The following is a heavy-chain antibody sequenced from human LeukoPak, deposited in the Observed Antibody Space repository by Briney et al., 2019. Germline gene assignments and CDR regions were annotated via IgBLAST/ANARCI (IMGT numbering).Heavy chain of an antibody. J-gene: IGHJ4*03. V-gene: IGHV3-48*03. CDR2: IHRRGAPI. CDR3: ARDRGYTRTNTDGYPVFDL. CDR1: GFSLSIYG. Sequence: GGSVRLSCAASGFSLSIYGVKGVRQSPEEGAEGGAYIHRRGAPIHYAEPVKGRFSISSDNVNNALYLQMDNLRVEDTGVYYCARDRGYTRTNTDGYPVFDLWGQGTLVTVSS. D-gene: IGHD5-24*01.